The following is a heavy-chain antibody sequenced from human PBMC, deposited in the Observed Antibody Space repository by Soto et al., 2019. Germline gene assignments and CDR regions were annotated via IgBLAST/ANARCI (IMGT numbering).Heavy chain of an antibody. CDR1: GFIFSDYA. D-gene: IGHD6-19*01. V-gene: IGHV3-23*01. J-gene: IGHJ4*02. CDR2: IGVSGGDT. CDR3: VNRAVTGVWWFFDH. Sequence: EVQLLESGGDLVQPGGSLRLSCVASGFIFSDYAMTWVRQAPGKGLEWVSTIGVSGGDTYYADSVKGRFTITRDNSKNTVYVQMNSLRAKDTAVYYCVNRAVTGVWWFFDHWGQGELDVVSS.